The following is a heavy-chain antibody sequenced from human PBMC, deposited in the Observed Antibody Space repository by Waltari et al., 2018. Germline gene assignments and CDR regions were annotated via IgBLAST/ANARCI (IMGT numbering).Heavy chain of an antibody. D-gene: IGHD5-12*01. CDR2: INPNSGGT. CDR3: ARGADIVATGIDY. Sequence: QVQLVQSGAAVKQPGTSVKVSCKPSGYTFPGYYIHWVRQAPGQGLGWMGWINPNSGGTNYAQKFQGRVTMTRDTSISTAYMELSRLRSDDTAVYYCARGADIVATGIDYWGQGTLVTVSS. CDR1: GYTFPGYY. V-gene: IGHV1-2*02. J-gene: IGHJ4*02.